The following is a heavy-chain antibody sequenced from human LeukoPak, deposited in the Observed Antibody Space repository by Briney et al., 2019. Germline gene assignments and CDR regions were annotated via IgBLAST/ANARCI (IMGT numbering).Heavy chain of an antibody. D-gene: IGHD6-19*01. CDR2: ISYDGSNK. J-gene: IGHJ4*02. CDR3: AKDLSSGWYGY. V-gene: IGHV3-30*18. CDR1: GFTFSSYG. Sequence: GGSLRLSCAASGFTFSSYGMHWVRQAPGKGLEWVAVISYDGSNKCYADSVKGRFTISRDNSKNTLYLQMNSLRAEDTAVYYCAKDLSSGWYGYWGQGTLVTVSS.